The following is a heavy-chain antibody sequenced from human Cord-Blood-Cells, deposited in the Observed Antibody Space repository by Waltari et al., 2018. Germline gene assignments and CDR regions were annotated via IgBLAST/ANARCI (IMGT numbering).Heavy chain of an antibody. CDR3: AKVENYGDYVVDY. Sequence: EVQLVESGGGLVQPGRSLRLSCAASGFTFDDYAMHWVRPAPGKGLEWVSGISWNSGSIGYADSVKGRFTISRDNAKNSLYLQMNSLRAEDTALYYCAKVENYGDYVVDYWGQGTLVTVSS. D-gene: IGHD4-17*01. J-gene: IGHJ4*02. CDR2: ISWNSGSI. V-gene: IGHV3-9*01. CDR1: GFTFDDYA.